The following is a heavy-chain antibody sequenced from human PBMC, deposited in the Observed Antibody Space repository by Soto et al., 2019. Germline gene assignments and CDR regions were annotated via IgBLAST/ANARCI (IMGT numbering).Heavy chain of an antibody. D-gene: IGHD6-19*01. V-gene: IGHV4-31*03. CDR3: AREQWGFDS. CDR2: IYYTGNS. J-gene: IGHJ4*02. CDR1: GGSITTNGHY. Sequence: QVQLQESGPELVKPSQTLSLTCSVSGGSITTNGHYWTWIRQHPGQGLEWIAYIYYTGNSYLNPHLKSRLSISVDTSKNQFSLELRSVTAADTAVYYCAREQWGFDSWGQGTLVTVSS.